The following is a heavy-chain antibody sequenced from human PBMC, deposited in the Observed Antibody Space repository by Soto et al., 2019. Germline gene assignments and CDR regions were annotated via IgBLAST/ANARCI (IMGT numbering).Heavy chain of an antibody. D-gene: IGHD1-20*01. CDR3: ARWYNWNHLDY. Sequence: QVQLQESGPGLVKPSQTLSLTCTVSGGSISSGGYYWSWIRQHPGKGLEWIGYIYYSGSTYYNPSPKSRVTISVETSENQFSQKLSSVTAADTAGYYCARWYNWNHLDYWGQGTLVTVSS. CDR1: GGSISSGGYY. J-gene: IGHJ4*02. V-gene: IGHV4-31*03. CDR2: IYYSGST.